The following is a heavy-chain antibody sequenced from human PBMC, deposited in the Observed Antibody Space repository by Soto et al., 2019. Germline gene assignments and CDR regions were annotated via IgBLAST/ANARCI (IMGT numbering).Heavy chain of an antibody. D-gene: IGHD2-15*01. CDR3: ARDEIFYYYYMDV. CDR2: INASLGKT. V-gene: IGHV1-69*08. J-gene: IGHJ6*03. Sequence: SVKVSCKASGGTFSSYTISWVRQAPGQRLEWMGRINASLGKTNYAQKFQGRVTITRDTSASTAYMELSSLRSEDTAVYYCARDEIFYYYYMDVWGKGTTVTVSS. CDR1: GGTFSSYT.